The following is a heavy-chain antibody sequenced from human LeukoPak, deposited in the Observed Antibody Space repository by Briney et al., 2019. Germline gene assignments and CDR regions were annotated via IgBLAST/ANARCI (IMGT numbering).Heavy chain of an antibody. CDR3: ARDGTQHYDILTGRYYYYGMDV. CDR2: IIPIFLTA. CDR1: GGTFSSYA. D-gene: IGHD3-9*01. V-gene: IGHV1-69*13. Sequence: SVKVSCKASGGTFSSYAISWVRQAPGQGLEWMGGIIPIFLTANYAQKFQGRVTITADESTSTAYMELSSLRSEDTAVYYCARDGTQHYDILTGRYYYYGMDVWGQGTTVTVSS. J-gene: IGHJ6*02.